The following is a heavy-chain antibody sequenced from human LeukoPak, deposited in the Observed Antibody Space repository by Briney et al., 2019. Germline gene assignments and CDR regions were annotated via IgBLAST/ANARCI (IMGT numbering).Heavy chain of an antibody. Sequence: GGSLRLSRAASGFTFSRYWMHWVRQAPGKGLVWVSCIKSDGSSTSIADSAKGRFTLTRDNAKNTENLQMNCLRAEDTAVYYCVRDNRSYNFDYWGQGTLVTVSS. CDR2: IKSDGSST. D-gene: IGHD1-26*01. J-gene: IGHJ4*02. CDR3: VRDNRSYNFDY. CDR1: GFTFSRYW. V-gene: IGHV3-74*01.